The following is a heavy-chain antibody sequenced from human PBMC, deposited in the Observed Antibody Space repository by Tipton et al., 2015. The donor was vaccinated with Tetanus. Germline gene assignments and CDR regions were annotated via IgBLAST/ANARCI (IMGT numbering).Heavy chain of an antibody. CDR3: AREVAAPGTNWFDP. V-gene: IGHV4-61*01. CDR2: IYYSGST. Sequence: TLSLTCTVSGGSVNSGSYYWSWIRQPPGKGLEWIGYIYYSGSTNYNPSLKSRVTISVDTSKNQFSLKLSSVTAADTAVYYCAREVAAPGTNWFDPWGQGTLVTVSS. D-gene: IGHD6-13*01. CDR1: GGSVNSGSYY. J-gene: IGHJ5*02.